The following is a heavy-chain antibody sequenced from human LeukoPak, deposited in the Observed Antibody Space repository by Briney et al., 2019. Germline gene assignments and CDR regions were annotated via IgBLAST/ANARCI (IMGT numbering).Heavy chain of an antibody. J-gene: IGHJ4*02. Sequence: SETLSLTCTVSGGSISSSSYYWGWIRQPPGKGLERIGSIYYSGSTYYNPSLKSRVTISVDTSKNQFSLKLSSVTAADTAVYYCARDGYSRPYYFDYWGQGTLVTVSS. D-gene: IGHD6-13*01. CDR1: GGSISSSSYY. CDR3: ARDGYSRPYYFDY. V-gene: IGHV4-39*02. CDR2: IYYSGST.